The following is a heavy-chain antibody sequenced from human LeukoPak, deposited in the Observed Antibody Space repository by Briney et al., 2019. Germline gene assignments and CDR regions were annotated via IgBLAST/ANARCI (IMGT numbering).Heavy chain of an antibody. D-gene: IGHD6-6*01. J-gene: IGHJ3*02. CDR3: ARIPYSSSLTDAFDI. Sequence: GGSLRLSCAASGFSFRSYSMNWVRQAPGKGLEWVSFISSSSTYIYYADSMKGRFTISRDNAKNSLFLQMSSLRGEDTAVYYCARIPYSSSLTDAFDIWGQGTMVTVYS. V-gene: IGHV3-21*01. CDR2: ISSSSTYI. CDR1: GFSFRSYS.